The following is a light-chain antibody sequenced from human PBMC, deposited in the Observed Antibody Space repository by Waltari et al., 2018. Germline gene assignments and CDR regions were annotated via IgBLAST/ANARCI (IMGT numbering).Light chain of an antibody. Sequence: QSALTQPASVSGSLGQSITISCTGTSSDVGGYNYVSWYQQHPVKAPKLMIYEVTNRPSGVSNRFSGSKSGNTASLTISGLQAEDEADYYCKSYTSSSTLLFGGGTKLTVL. CDR1: SSDVGGYNY. V-gene: IGLV2-14*01. CDR2: EVT. J-gene: IGLJ2*01. CDR3: KSYTSSSTLL.